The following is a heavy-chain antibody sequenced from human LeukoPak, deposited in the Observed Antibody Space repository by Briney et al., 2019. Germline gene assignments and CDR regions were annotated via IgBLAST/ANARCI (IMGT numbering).Heavy chain of an antibody. CDR3: AKVFRPITMVRGVISVFDY. J-gene: IGHJ4*02. V-gene: IGHV3-21*04. CDR2: ISSSSSYI. CDR1: GFTFSSYS. Sequence: PGGSLRLSCAASGFTFSSYSMNWVRQAPGKGLEWVSSISSSSSYIYYADSVKGRFTISRDNAKNSLYLQMNSLRAEDTAVYYCAKVFRPITMVRGVISVFDYWGQGTLVTVSS. D-gene: IGHD3-10*01.